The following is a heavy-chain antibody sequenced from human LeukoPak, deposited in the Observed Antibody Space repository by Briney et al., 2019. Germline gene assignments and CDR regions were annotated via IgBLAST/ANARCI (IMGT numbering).Heavy chain of an antibody. CDR2: ISWNSGSI. CDR1: GFTFDDYA. V-gene: IGHV3-9*01. D-gene: IGHD6-19*01. Sequence: GGSLRLSCAASGFTFDDYAMHWVRHAPGKGLEWVSGISWNSGSIGYADSVKGRFTISRDNAKNTLYLQMNSLRAEDTAVYHCARVRNGGSGWYEGYWGQGILVTVSS. CDR3: ARVRNGGSGWYEGY. J-gene: IGHJ4*02.